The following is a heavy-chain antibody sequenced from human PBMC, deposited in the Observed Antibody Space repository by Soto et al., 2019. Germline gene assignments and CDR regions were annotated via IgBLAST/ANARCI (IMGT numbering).Heavy chain of an antibody. V-gene: IGHV1-46*01. CDR3: AKDGSNWAFDY. D-gene: IGHD6-13*01. CDR2: IYPSGGGT. J-gene: IGHJ4*02. CDR1: GYTFTTYH. Sequence: ASVKVSCKASGYTFTTYHLHWVRQAPGQGLEWMGIIYPSGGGTRYAQKFQGRLTMTRDTSTSTLYMELSSLRSEDTAVYYYAKDGSNWAFDYWGQGALVTVSS.